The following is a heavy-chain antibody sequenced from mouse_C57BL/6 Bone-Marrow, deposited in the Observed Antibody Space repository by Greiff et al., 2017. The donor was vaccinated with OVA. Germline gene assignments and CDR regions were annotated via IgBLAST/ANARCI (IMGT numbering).Heavy chain of an antibody. CDR1: GYTFTSYW. J-gene: IGHJ2*01. CDR3: AIAYGNYEDFDY. Sequence: QVQLKQPGAELVKPGASVKVSCKASGYTFTSYWMHWVKQRPGQGLEWIGRIHPSDSDTNYNQKFKGKATLTVDKSSSTAYMQLSSLTSEDSAVYYCAIAYGNYEDFDYWGQGTTLTVSS. D-gene: IGHD2-1*01. V-gene: IGHV1-74*01. CDR2: IHPSDSDT.